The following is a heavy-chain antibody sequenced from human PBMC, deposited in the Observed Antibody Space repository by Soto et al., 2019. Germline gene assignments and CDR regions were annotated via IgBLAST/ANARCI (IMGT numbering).Heavy chain of an antibody. CDR1: GFTFDDYA. J-gene: IGHJ4*02. V-gene: IGHV3-9*01. CDR2: ISWNSGSI. D-gene: IGHD3-22*01. CDR3: AKDLYDSSGYYFFDY. Sequence: PGGSLRLFCAASGFTFDDYAMHWVRQAPGKGLEWVSGISWNSGSIGYADSVKGRFTISRDNAKNSLYLQMNSLRAEDTALYYCAKDLYDSSGYYFFDYWGQGTLVTVSS.